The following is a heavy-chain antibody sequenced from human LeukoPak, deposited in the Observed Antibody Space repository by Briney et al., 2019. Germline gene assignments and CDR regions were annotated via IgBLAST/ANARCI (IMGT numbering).Heavy chain of an antibody. CDR2: IYHSGST. J-gene: IGHJ6*03. CDR3: ARVSFGRFFYYYYMDV. D-gene: IGHD3-16*01. CDR1: GGSISSSNW. Sequence: PSETLSLTCAVSGGSISSSNWWSWVRQPPGKGLEWIGEIYHSGSTNYNPSLKGRVTISVDKSKNQFSLKLSSVTAADTAVYYCARVSFGRFFYYYYMDVWGKGTTVTVSS. V-gene: IGHV4-4*02.